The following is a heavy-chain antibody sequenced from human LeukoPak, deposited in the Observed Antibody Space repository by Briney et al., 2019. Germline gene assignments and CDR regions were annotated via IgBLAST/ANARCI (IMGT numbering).Heavy chain of an antibody. D-gene: IGHD3-10*01. V-gene: IGHV1-2*02. CDR1: GYTFTGYY. J-gene: IGHJ4*02. CDR3: ARSVREVIDSSRAPFDY. CDR2: INSNSGDT. Sequence: GASVKVSCKASGYTFTGYYIHWLRQAPGQGLEWMGWINSNSGDTNYAQKFQGRVTMTRDTSISTAYMELSSLRSDDTAVYYCARSVREVIDSSRAPFDYWGQGTLVTVSS.